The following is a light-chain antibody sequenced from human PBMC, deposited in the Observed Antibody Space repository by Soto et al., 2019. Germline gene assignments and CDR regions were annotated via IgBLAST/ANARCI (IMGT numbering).Light chain of an antibody. CDR1: SSDVGGSNY. J-gene: IGLJ1*01. CDR2: DVS. Sequence: QSVLTQPASVSGSPGQSITTSCTGTSSDVGGSNYVSWYQQLPGKAPKLMIYDVSDRPSGVSNRFSGSKSGNTASLTISGLQAEDEADYYCSSYTSSSLDVFGTGTKVTVL. CDR3: SSYTSSSLDV. V-gene: IGLV2-14*01.